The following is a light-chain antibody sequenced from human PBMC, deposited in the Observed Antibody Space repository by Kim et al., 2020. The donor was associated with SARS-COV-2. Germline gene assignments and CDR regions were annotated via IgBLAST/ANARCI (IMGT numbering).Light chain of an antibody. CDR3: QAWDSSTYV. CDR2: QDT. J-gene: IGLJ1*01. V-gene: IGLV3-1*01. CDR1: KLGDKY. Sequence: SVSPGQTASITCSGDKLGDKYACWYQQKPGQSPVLVIYQDTKRPSGIPERFSGSNSGNTATLTISGTQAMEEADYYCQAWDSSTYVFGPGTKVTVL.